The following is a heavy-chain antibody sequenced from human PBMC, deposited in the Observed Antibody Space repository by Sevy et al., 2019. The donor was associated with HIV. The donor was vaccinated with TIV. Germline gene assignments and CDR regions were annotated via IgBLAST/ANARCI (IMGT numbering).Heavy chain of an antibody. J-gene: IGHJ6*02. V-gene: IGHV4-59*01. CDR3: ARVNYDSSGYYPTDYGMDV. CDR1: GGSISDYY. CDR2: IYYSGCT. D-gene: IGHD3-22*01. Sequence: SETLSLTCIVSGGSISDYYWSWIRQPPGKGPEWIGYIYYSGCTKYNPSLKSRVTISVDTSKNQFSLKLSSVTAADTAVYYCARVNYDSSGYYPTDYGMDVWGQGTTVTVSS.